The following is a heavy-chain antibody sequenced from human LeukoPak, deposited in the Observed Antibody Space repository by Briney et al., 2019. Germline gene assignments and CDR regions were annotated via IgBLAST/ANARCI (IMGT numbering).Heavy chain of an antibody. CDR1: GFTFNTYN. Sequence: GGSLRLSCAASGFTFNTYNMSWVRQAPGKGLEWVSSISSSGRSMYYADSVKGRFTISRDNARNSLYLQMNSLRVGDTAVYYCARDRQSWFDPWGQGTLVTVSS. J-gene: IGHJ5*02. CDR2: ISSSGRSM. V-gene: IGHV3-21*01. CDR3: ARDRQSWFDP.